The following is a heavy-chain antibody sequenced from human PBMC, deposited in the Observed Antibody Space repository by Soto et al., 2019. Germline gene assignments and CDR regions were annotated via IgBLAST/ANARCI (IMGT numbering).Heavy chain of an antibody. V-gene: IGHV1-46*01. Sequence: ASVKVSCKASGYTFTSYYMHWVRQAPGQGLEWMGIINPSGGSTSYAQKFQGRVTMTRDTSTSTVYMELSSLRSEDTAVCYCAKQMSGSYYFDYWGQGTLVTVSS. CDR2: INPSGGST. CDR3: AKQMSGSYYFDY. CDR1: GYTFTSYY. D-gene: IGHD1-26*01. J-gene: IGHJ4*02.